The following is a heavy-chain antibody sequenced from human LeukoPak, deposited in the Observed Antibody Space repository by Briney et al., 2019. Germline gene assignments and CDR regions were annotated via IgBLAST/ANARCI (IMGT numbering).Heavy chain of an antibody. D-gene: IGHD6-13*01. V-gene: IGHV4-38-2*02. J-gene: IGHJ1*01. CDR2: ISHSGTT. Sequence: SETLSLTCTVSGYSISSGYYWGWIQQPPGKGLEWIGSISHSGTTYYNPSLKSRVTISVDTSKNQFSLKVSSVTAADTAVYYCARDLGSSKYFQHWGQGTLVTVSS. CDR1: GYSISSGYY. CDR3: ARDLGSSKYFQH.